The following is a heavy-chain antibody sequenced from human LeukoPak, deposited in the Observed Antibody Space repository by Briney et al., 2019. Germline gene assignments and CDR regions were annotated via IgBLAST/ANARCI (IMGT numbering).Heavy chain of an antibody. CDR3: ANGYSSTWSSVDP. V-gene: IGHV3-23*01. D-gene: IGHD6-13*01. Sequence: GGSLRLSCAASGFTFTSYAMSWVRQAPGKRLEWVSAISESGGRTYYADSVKGRFTISRDNSKNTLSLQMNSLRAEDTAVCYCANGYSSTWSSVDPWGQGILVTVSS. CDR1: GFTFTSYA. J-gene: IGHJ5*02. CDR2: ISESGGRT.